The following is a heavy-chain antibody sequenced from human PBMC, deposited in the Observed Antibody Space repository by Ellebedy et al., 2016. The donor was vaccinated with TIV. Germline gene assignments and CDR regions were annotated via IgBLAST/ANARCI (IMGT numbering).Heavy chain of an antibody. CDR2: ISGSGGST. J-gene: IGHJ4*02. V-gene: IGHV3-23*01. Sequence: GESLKISCAASGFTFSSYAMSWVRQAPGKGLEWVSAISGSGGSTYYADSVKGRFTISRDNSKNTLYLQMNSLRAEDTAVYYCARETPGLFGPDYWGQGALVTVSS. CDR1: GFTFSSYA. CDR3: ARETPGLFGPDY. D-gene: IGHD2-21*01.